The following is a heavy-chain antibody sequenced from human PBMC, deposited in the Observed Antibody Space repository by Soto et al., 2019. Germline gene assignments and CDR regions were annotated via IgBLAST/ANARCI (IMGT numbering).Heavy chain of an antibody. CDR2: IKQDGSEK. CDR1: GFTFCNYW. D-gene: IGHD2-21*01. J-gene: IGHJ4*02. V-gene: IGHV3-7*01. CDR3: ASYGIDRRVFQFDY. Sequence: EVQLVESGGGLVQPGGALRLSCAASGFTFCNYWMSWVRQAPGKGLEWVANIKQDGSEKYYVDSAKGRFTISRDNAKNSLYLQMNSLRVEDTAVYYCASYGIDRRVFQFDYWGQGTLVTVSS.